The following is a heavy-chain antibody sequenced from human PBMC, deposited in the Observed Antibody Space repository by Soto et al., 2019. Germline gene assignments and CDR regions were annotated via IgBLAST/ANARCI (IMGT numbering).Heavy chain of an antibody. V-gene: IGHV3-30*18. CDR1: GFTFSSYG. Sequence: QVQLVESGGGVVQPGRSLRLSCAASGFTFSSYGMHWVRQAPGKGLEWVAVISYDGSNKYYADSVKGRFTISRDNSKNPLYMQMNSLRAEDTAVYYCAKGYNSGPYYYYYMDVWGKGTTVTVSS. CDR3: AKGYNSGPYYYYYMDV. CDR2: ISYDGSNK. D-gene: IGHD1-1*01. J-gene: IGHJ6*03.